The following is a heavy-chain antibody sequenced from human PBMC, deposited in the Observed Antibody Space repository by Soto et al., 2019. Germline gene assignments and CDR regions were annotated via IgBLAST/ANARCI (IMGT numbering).Heavy chain of an antibody. Sequence: QVQLVESGGGVVQPGRSLRLSCAASGFMFSAYAMLWVRQAPGKALEWVSAISYDGTNKYYADSVKGRFTISRENSKDTLFLQMNSLRAEDTAVYYCARYPSPYNSGWYGVDFWGHGTLVTVSA. D-gene: IGHD6-19*01. CDR3: ARYPSPYNSGWYGVDF. J-gene: IGHJ4*01. CDR2: ISYDGTNK. CDR1: GFMFSAYA. V-gene: IGHV3-30*04.